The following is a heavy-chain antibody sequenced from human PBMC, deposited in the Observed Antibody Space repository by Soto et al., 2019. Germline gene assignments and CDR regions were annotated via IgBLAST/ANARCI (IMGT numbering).Heavy chain of an antibody. CDR3: ERGTLDV. CDR1: AFTLSKFV. V-gene: IGHV3-30-3*01. CDR2: TSNDGSNT. J-gene: IGHJ6*02. Sequence: QVQVVESGGGVVQPGKSLRLSCAASAFTLSKFVMHWVRQAPGRGLEWVAVTSNDGSNTFYADSVKGRFTISRDNSKNTVYLQMNSLRTEDTAVYYCERGTLDVWGQGTTVTVSS.